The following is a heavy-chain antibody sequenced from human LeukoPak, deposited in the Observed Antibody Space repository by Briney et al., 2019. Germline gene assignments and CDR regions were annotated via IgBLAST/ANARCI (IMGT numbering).Heavy chain of an antibody. CDR1: GFTFSSYA. J-gene: IGHJ4*02. CDR3: AKDGKYSGSYYVN. CDR2: ISGSGGST. V-gene: IGHV3-23*01. D-gene: IGHD1-26*01. Sequence: PGGSLRLSCAASGFTFSSYAMSWVRQAPGKGLEWVSAISGSGGSTYYADSVKGRFTISRDNSKNTLYLQMDSLRAEDTAVYYCAKDGKYSGSYYVNWGQGTLVTVSS.